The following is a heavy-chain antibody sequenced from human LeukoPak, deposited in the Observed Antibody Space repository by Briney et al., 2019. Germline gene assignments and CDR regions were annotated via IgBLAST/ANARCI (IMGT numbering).Heavy chain of an antibody. V-gene: IGHV3-66*01. Sequence: GGSLRLSCAASGFTFSSNYMSWVRQAPGKGLEWVSVIYSGGSTYYADSVKGRFTISRDNSKNTLYLQMNSLRAEDTAVYYCARDEVRYGMDVWGQGTTVTVSS. CDR2: IYSGGST. J-gene: IGHJ6*02. CDR3: ARDEVRYGMDV. CDR1: GFTFSSNY.